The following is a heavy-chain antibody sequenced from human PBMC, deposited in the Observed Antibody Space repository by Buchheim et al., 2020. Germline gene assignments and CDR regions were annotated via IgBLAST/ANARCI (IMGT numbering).Heavy chain of an antibody. CDR1: GGSINRGGYY. Sequence: QMQLQESGPGLVKPLQTLSLTCTVSGGSINRGGYYWSWIRQHSVRGLAWIGYIYYTGATYYSTSLKSRVSIYVDMSMYQFSLRVNSVTAADTAVYFCARDGYNNFGEYFAMDVWGQGT. V-gene: IGHV4-31*03. CDR3: ARDGYNNFGEYFAMDV. CDR2: IYYTGAT. J-gene: IGHJ6*02. D-gene: IGHD4-11*01.